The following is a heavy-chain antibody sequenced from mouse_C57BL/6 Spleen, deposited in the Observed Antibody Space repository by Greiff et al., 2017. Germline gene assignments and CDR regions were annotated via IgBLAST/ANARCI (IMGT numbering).Heavy chain of an antibody. CDR1: GYTFTDYE. J-gene: IGHJ4*01. Sequence: QVQLKQSGAELVRPGASVTLSCKASGYTFTDYEMHWVKQTPVHGLEWIGAIDPETGGTAYNQKFKGKAILTADKSSSTAYMELRSLTSEDSAVYYCTRYYGPYYYAMDYWGQGTSVTVSS. CDR3: TRYYGPYYYAMDY. D-gene: IGHD1-1*01. CDR2: IDPETGGT. V-gene: IGHV1-15*01.